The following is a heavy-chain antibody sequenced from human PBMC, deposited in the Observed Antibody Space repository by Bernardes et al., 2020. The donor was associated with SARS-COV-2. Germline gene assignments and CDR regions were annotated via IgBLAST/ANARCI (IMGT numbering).Heavy chain of an antibody. D-gene: IGHD3-16*02. CDR1: GFTFSSYG. V-gene: IGHV3-33*01. J-gene: IGHJ4*02. CDR3: ARGADYVWGSYRYPVDF. CDR2: IWDVGNKI. Sequence: GGSLRLSCAASGFTFSSYGMHWVRQAPGKGLEWVSVIWDVGNKIYYADSVKGRFTISRDNSKNTLYLQMDSLRAEDTAVYYCARGADYVWGSYRYPVDFWGQGTLVTVSS.